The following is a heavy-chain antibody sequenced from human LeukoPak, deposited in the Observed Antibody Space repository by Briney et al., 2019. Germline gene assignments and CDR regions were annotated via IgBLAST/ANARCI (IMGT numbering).Heavy chain of an antibody. V-gene: IGHV3-23*01. J-gene: IGHJ6*03. CDR1: GFTFSSYG. D-gene: IGHD3-10*01. Sequence: GGSLRLSCAAPGFTFSSYGMSWVRQAPGKGLEWVSAISGNGGSTYYADSVEGRFAISRDTSKNTLYLQMNSLRAEDTAVYYCAKVGPSLVRGLIRGGARYYYNYMDVWGKGTTVTISS. CDR3: AKVGPSLVRGLIRGGARYYYNYMDV. CDR2: ISGNGGST.